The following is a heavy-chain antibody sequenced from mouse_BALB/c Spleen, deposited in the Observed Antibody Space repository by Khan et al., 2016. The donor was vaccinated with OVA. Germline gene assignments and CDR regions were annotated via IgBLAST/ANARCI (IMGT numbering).Heavy chain of an antibody. CDR3: ARIKGGDFDY. V-gene: IGHV3-2*02. J-gene: IGHJ2*01. Sequence: EVQLVESGPGLVKPSQSLSLTCTVTGYSITSEYAWNWIRQFPGNNLEWMGYISYSGNTKYTPSLKSRISITRDTSKNQFFLQLNSVTIEDTATYYCARIKGGDFDYWGQGTTLTVSS. CDR2: ISYSGNT. CDR1: GYSITSEYA.